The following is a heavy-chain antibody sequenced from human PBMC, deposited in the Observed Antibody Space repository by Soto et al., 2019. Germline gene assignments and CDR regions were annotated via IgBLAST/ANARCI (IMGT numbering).Heavy chain of an antibody. J-gene: IGHJ5*01. CDR2: INTYNSYT. CDR1: GYAFRNYV. CDR3: AQNITSRIDS. V-gene: IGHV1-18*01. D-gene: IGHD2-2*01. Sequence: QAQLVQSGAELRKPGASVKVSCKTSGYAFRNYVISWVRQAPGQGLEWMGWINTYNSYTHSAKKFQGRVIMTIESSTISACLEVRNLRSDDTAVYYCAQNITSRIDSWGQGTLVTVSS.